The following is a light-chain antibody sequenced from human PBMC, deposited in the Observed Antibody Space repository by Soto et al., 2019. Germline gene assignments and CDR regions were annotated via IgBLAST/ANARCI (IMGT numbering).Light chain of an antibody. CDR3: HQYGSSPYT. V-gene: IGKV3-20*01. Sequence: EIVLTQSPATLSMSPGERATLSCRASQTTTSGYLAWHQQKPGQAPRLLIYAASLRAAGIPDRFSGSESGTDFTLTISRLEPEDFATYYCHQYGSSPYTFGQGTKLEI. CDR2: AAS. J-gene: IGKJ2*01. CDR1: QTTTSGY.